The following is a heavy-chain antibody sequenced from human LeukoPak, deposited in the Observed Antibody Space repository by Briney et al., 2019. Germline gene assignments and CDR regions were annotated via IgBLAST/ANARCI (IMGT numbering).Heavy chain of an antibody. CDR1: EFTFSSYS. CDR3: ARVGELGYDY. J-gene: IGHJ4*02. Sequence: GGSLRLSCAASEFTFSSYSMNWARQAPGKGLEWVSSISSSSSYIYYADSVKGRFTISRDNAKNSLYLQMNSLRAEDTAVYYCARVGELGYDYWGQGTLVTVSS. CDR2: ISSSSSYI. D-gene: IGHD3-16*01. V-gene: IGHV3-21*01.